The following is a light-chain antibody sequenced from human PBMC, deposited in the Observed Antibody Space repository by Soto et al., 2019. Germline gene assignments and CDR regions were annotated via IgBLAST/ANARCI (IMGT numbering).Light chain of an antibody. CDR1: SSDVGGYNF. V-gene: IGLV2-8*01. CDR2: DVT. CDR3: ISYAGTSGV. J-gene: IGLJ3*02. Sequence: QSALTQPPSASGSPGQSVTISCTGSSSDVGGYNFVSWFQQHPGNAPKLIIYDVTKRPSGVPDRFSGSNSGNTASLTVSGLQAEDEADYYCISYAGTSGVFGGGTKLTVL.